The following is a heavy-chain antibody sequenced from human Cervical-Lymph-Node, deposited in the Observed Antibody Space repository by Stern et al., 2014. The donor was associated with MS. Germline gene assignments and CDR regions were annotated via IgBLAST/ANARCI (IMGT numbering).Heavy chain of an antibody. CDR1: GFSLTTPGMR. Sequence: QVTLKESGPALVKPTQTLTLTCTVSGFSLTTPGMRVTWIRQPPGKALEWLGSLDWDDDTFYNSSLKTRLTISRDTSKDQVILTMADMDPADTATYYCARADRELHDAFDVWGQGTMVTVSS. CDR3: ARADRELHDAFDV. D-gene: IGHD1-26*01. V-gene: IGHV2-70*04. J-gene: IGHJ3*01. CDR2: LDWDDDT.